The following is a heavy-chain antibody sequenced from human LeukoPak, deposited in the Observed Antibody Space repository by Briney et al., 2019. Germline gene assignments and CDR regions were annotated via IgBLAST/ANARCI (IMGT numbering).Heavy chain of an antibody. D-gene: IGHD1-26*01. V-gene: IGHV3-23*01. Sequence: GGSLRLSCAASGFTFSSCAMSWVRQAPGKGLEWVSTISGSGSLTYYAGSVKGRFTISRDNSKNTVYLQMNSLRDEDTAVYYCAKGVYSESSYRLEFWGQGTLVTVSS. CDR1: GFTFSSCA. CDR2: ISGSGSLT. CDR3: AKGVYSESSYRLEF. J-gene: IGHJ4*02.